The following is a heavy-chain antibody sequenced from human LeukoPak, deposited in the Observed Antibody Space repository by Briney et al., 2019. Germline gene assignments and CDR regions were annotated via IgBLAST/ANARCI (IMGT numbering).Heavy chain of an antibody. CDR2: ISSSSSTI. V-gene: IGHV3-48*01. D-gene: IGHD2-2*01. CDR3: ARDRGLGYCSSTSCYFPEYYYYGMDV. J-gene: IGHJ6*02. CDR1: GFTFSSYS. Sequence: GGSLRLSCAASGFTFSSYSMNWVRQAPGKGLEWVSYISSSSSTIYYADSVKGRFTISRDNAKNSLYLQMNSLRAEDTAVYYCARDRGLGYCSSTSCYFPEYYYYGMDVWGQGTTVTVS.